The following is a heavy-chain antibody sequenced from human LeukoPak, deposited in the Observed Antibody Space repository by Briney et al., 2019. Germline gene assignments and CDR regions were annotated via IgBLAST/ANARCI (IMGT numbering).Heavy chain of an antibody. CDR3: ARDDHDYYGPDV. Sequence: GGSLRLSCAASGFTFSSYSMNWVRQAPGKGLEWVSSISSSSSYIYYADSVKGRFTISRDNAKHSLYLQMNSLRAEDTAVYYCARDDHDYYGPDVWGQGTTVTVSS. CDR2: ISSSSSYI. D-gene: IGHD3-10*01. CDR1: GFTFSSYS. V-gene: IGHV3-21*01. J-gene: IGHJ6*02.